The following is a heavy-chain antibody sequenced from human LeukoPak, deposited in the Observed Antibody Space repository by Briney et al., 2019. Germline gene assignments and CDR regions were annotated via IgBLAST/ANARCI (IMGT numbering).Heavy chain of an antibody. Sequence: GGSLRLSCAAAGFTFSTYAMSWVRQAPGKGLEWVSAISGSGGSTFNADSVKGRFTISRDNSKNTLFLQMNSLRAEDTAIYYCAKDHPSGYYFDYWGQGTLVTVSS. V-gene: IGHV3-23*01. CDR1: GFTFSTYA. CDR3: AKDHPSGYYFDY. D-gene: IGHD1-14*01. J-gene: IGHJ4*02. CDR2: ISGSGGST.